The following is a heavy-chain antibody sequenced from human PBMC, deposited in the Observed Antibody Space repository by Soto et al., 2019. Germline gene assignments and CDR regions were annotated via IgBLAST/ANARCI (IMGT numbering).Heavy chain of an antibody. V-gene: IGHV3-23*01. CDR1: GFTFSSYA. CDR2: TSGSGGTT. D-gene: IGHD2-21*02. CDR3: ARNCGGDCYTNFDY. Sequence: EVQLLESGGGLVQPGGSLRLSCAASGFTFSSYAMSWVRQAPGRGLEWVSATSGSGGTTYYGDSVRGRFTVSRDNSRDTLYLQMNSLRADDTALYYCARNCGGDCYTNFDYWGQGTLVTVSS. J-gene: IGHJ4*02.